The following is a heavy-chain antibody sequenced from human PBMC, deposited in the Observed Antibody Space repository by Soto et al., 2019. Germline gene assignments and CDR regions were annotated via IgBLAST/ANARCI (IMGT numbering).Heavy chain of an antibody. D-gene: IGHD3-16*01. Sequence: GESLKISCKGSGHSFTNYWIAWVRQMPGKGLEWMRIVYPGDSDTAYSPSFRGQVTITRDMSTSTAYMGLSSLSSEDTAVYYCAAGGGGESPDAFDIWGQGTMVTVSS. J-gene: IGHJ3*02. CDR3: AAGGGGESPDAFDI. CDR2: VYPGDSDT. CDR1: GHSFTNYW. V-gene: IGHV5-51*01.